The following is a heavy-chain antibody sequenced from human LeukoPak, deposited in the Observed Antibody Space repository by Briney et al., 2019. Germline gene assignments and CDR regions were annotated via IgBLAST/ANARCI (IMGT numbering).Heavy chain of an antibody. D-gene: IGHD6-13*01. Sequence: TGGSLRLSRAASGFTFSNAWMSWVRQAPGKGLEWVGRIKSKTDGGTTDYAAPVKGRFTISRDDSKNTLYLQMNSLKTEDTAVYYCTTDPAGTYSSSWYSAALFDPWGQGTLVTVSS. V-gene: IGHV3-15*01. CDR3: TTDPAGTYSSSWYSAALFDP. J-gene: IGHJ5*02. CDR2: IKSKTDGGTT. CDR1: GFTFSNAW.